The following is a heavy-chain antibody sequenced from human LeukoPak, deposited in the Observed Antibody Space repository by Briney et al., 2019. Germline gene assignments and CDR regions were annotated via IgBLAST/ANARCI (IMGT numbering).Heavy chain of an antibody. CDR2: ISSGSDYI. CDR1: GFTFRRYS. Sequence: GGSLRLSCAASGFTFRRYSMNWIRQAPGKGLEWVSTISSGSDYIYYADSVRGRFTISRDNFRNSVFLEVNSLRAEDTAIYYCARDLSLAMPGGFDYWGQGILVTVSS. V-gene: IGHV3-21*01. D-gene: IGHD1-26*01. J-gene: IGHJ4*02. CDR3: ARDLSLAMPGGFDY.